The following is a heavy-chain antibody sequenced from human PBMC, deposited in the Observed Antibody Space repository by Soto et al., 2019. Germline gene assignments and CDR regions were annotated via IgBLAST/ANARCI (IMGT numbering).Heavy chain of an antibody. D-gene: IGHD3-10*01. V-gene: IGHV4-59*08. Sequence: SETLSLTCIFSGCSISGYYWSWIRQPPGKGLEWIGYIYYSGSTNYNPSLKSRVTMSVDTSKNQFSLKLSSVTAADTAVYYCARRYGGGFDYWGPGTLVTVSS. CDR3: ARRYGGGFDY. J-gene: IGHJ4*02. CDR2: IYYSGST. CDR1: GCSISGYY.